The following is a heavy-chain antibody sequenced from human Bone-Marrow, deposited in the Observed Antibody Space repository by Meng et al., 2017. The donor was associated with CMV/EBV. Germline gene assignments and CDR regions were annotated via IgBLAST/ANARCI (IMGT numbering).Heavy chain of an antibody. Sequence: GESLKISCAVSEFVFNNYGIHWVRQAPGKGLEWVTFIDYDGNKRNYADSVKGRFTIPRDTSKSEVYLLLNSLRPEDTAVYYCVKRGPHYYSMDVWGQGTTVTVSS. CDR3: VKRGPHYYSMDV. CDR2: IDYDGNKR. J-gene: IGHJ6*02. CDR1: EFVFNNYG. V-gene: IGHV3-30*02.